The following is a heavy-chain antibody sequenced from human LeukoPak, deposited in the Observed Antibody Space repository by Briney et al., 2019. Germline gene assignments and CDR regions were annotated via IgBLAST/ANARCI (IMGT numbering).Heavy chain of an antibody. J-gene: IGHJ4*02. CDR1: GFSVSTFY. Sequence: AGGSLRLSCAASGFSVSTFYMSWVRQAPGKGLEWVSAISGSGGSTYYADSVKGRFTISRDNSKNTLYLQMNSLRAEDTAVYYCAKDPSGSYIFDDWGQGTLVTVSS. CDR3: AKDPSGSYIFDD. CDR2: ISGSGGST. V-gene: IGHV3-23*01. D-gene: IGHD1-26*01.